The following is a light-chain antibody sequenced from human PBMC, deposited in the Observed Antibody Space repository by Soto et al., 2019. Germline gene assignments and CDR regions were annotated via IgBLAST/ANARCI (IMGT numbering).Light chain of an antibody. CDR3: GAFAGPGIFYV. CDR2: EAS. CDR1: SNGIGNDNF. V-gene: IGLV2-23*01. Sequence: QSVVTQPASLSESPGQSITISCTGTSNGIGNDNFVSWYQQHPGKAPKLLIYEASERPSGVSNRFSGSKSGYTASLTISGLQAEDEAVFYCGAFAGPGIFYVLGPGPKVTVL. J-gene: IGLJ1*01.